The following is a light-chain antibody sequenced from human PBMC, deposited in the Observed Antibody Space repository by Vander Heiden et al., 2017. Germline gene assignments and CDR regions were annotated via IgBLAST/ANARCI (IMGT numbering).Light chain of an antibody. CDR2: SST. CDR3: AAWDDNQNGLVV. V-gene: IGLV1-44*01. J-gene: IGLJ2*01. Sequence: HSVLTQPPSASETPAQRVPLSSSARSSNIGSNTVICYQQLPATAPNLLIYSSTQRPSGVPARFSGSKSGTSASLAISGLQSEDEADDFCAAWDDNQNGLVVFGGGTKVTVL. CDR1: SSNIGSNT.